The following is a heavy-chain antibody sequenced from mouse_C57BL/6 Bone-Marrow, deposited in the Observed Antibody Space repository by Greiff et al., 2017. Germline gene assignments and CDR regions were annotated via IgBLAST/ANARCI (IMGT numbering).Heavy chain of an antibody. V-gene: IGHV5-15*01. CDR2: ISNLAYSI. Sequence: EVQRVESGGGLVQPGGSLKLSCAASGFTFSDYGMAWVRQAPRKGPEWVAFISNLAYSIYYADTVTGRFTISRENAKNTLYLEMSSLRSEDTAMYYCARHDYSPYYYAKDYWGQGASVTVAS. D-gene: IGHD2-12*01. CDR3: ARHDYSPYYYAKDY. CDR1: GFTFSDYG. J-gene: IGHJ4*01.